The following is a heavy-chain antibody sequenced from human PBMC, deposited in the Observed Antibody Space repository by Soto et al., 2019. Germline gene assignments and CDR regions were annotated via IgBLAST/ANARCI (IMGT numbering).Heavy chain of an antibody. CDR1: GFTFSTYG. CDR2: IWYDGSNK. V-gene: IGHV3-33*01. D-gene: IGHD1-26*01. Sequence: QVQLVESGGGVVQPGRSLRLSCAAPGFTFSTYGMHWVRQAPGKGLEWVAVIWYDGSNKYYADSVTGRFTISRDNSKSTLYLQMNSLRAEDTAVYYCARDRLLGNSFDYWGQGSLVTVSS. J-gene: IGHJ4*02. CDR3: ARDRLLGNSFDY.